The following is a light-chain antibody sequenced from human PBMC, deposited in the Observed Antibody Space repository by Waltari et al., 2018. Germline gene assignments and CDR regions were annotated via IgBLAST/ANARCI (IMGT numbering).Light chain of an antibody. Sequence: EIVMTQSPATLSVSPGERATLSCRASQNVTTYLAWYQQKPGQAPRALIHRASIRATGIPGRFSGSGSGTEFTLTISGLQSEDFAVYFCQHYNNWPLTFGGGTKVEIK. V-gene: IGKV3-15*01. CDR1: QNVTTY. CDR3: QHYNNWPLT. CDR2: RAS. J-gene: IGKJ4*01.